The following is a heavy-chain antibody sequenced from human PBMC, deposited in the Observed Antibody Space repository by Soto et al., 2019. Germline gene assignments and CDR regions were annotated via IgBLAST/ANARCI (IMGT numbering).Heavy chain of an antibody. V-gene: IGHV1-69*08. CDR3: ARDRAYCSGCSGYQDY. CDR1: GGTFSSYT. D-gene: IGHD2-21*01. J-gene: IGHJ4*02. Sequence: QVQLVQSGAEVKKPGSSVKVSCKASGGTFSSYTMSWVRQAPGQGLEWMGRVSPVLGLTNYAQKFQDRVTISADKVTSTTYMELSSLRAEDTALYYCARDRAYCSGCSGYQDYWGQGTLVTVSS. CDR2: VSPVLGLT.